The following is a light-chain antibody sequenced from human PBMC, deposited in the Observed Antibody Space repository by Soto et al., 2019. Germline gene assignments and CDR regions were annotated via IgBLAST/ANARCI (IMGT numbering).Light chain of an antibody. Sequence: QSALDQPPSASGSPGQSVTISCTGTSGDITDNKYVSWYQQHPGKAPKLMIFEVSNRPSGVSNRFSGSKSGYTASLTISGLQPEDEAEYYCSSYTSDSTFLIFGGGT. V-gene: IGLV2-14*01. CDR2: EVS. J-gene: IGLJ2*01. CDR1: SGDITDNKY. CDR3: SSYTSDSTFLI.